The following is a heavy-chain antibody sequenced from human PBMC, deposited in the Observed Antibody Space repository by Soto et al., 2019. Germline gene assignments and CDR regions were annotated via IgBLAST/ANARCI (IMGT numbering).Heavy chain of an antibody. Sequence: GGSLRLSCVASGFVFSDYAMSWVRQAPGKGLEWVSAISAGGDTHYADSVKGRLTVSRANSKNTLYLQMNSLRAKDTAIYYCANVPIWCGGSSCYTEGFDSWGQGTLVTVSS. CDR1: GFVFSDYA. CDR2: ISAGGDT. CDR3: ANVPIWCGGSSCYTEGFDS. D-gene: IGHD2-21*01. J-gene: IGHJ4*02. V-gene: IGHV3-23*01.